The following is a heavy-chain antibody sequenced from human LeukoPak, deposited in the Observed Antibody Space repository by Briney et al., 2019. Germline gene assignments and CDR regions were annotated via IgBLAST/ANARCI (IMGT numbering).Heavy chain of an antibody. Sequence: PGGSLRLSCAASGFTFSSYSMNWVRQAPGKGLEWVSSISSSSSYIYYADSVKGRFTISRDNAKNSLYLQMNSLRAADTAVYYCAREGCGGDCYSYYYYGMDVWGQGTTVTVSS. V-gene: IGHV3-21*01. D-gene: IGHD2-21*02. J-gene: IGHJ6*02. CDR3: AREGCGGDCYSYYYYGMDV. CDR1: GFTFSSYS. CDR2: ISSSSSYI.